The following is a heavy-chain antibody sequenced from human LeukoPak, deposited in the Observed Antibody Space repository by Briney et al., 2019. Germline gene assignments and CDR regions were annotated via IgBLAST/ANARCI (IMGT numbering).Heavy chain of an antibody. CDR3: ARVGGGWLQSGGFDY. V-gene: IGHV4-59*01. J-gene: IGHJ4*02. Sequence: SETLSLTCTVSGGSISSYYWSWIRQPPGKGLEWIGYIYYSGSTNYNPSLKSRVTISVDTPKNQFSLKLSSVTAADTAVYYCARVGGGWLQSGGFDYWGQGTLVTVSS. CDR2: IYYSGST. D-gene: IGHD5-24*01. CDR1: GGSISSYY.